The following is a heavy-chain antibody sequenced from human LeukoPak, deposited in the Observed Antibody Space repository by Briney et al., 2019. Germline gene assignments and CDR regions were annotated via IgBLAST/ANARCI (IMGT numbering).Heavy chain of an antibody. J-gene: IGHJ5*02. V-gene: IGHV4-59*01. CDR1: GGSFSGYY. D-gene: IGHD3-3*01. CDR2: IYYSGST. CDR3: ARDNDLTFWSGYYTGSWFDP. Sequence: PSETLSLTCAVYGGSFSGYYWSWIRQPPGKGLEWIGYIYYSGSTNYNPSLKSRVTISVDTSKNQFSLKLSSVTAADTAVYYCARDNDLTFWSGYYTGSWFDPWGQGTLVTVSS.